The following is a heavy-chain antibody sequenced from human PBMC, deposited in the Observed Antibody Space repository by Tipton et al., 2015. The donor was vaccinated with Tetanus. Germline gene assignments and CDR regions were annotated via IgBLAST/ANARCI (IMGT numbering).Heavy chain of an antibody. J-gene: IGHJ4*02. V-gene: IGHV3-21*01. D-gene: IGHD2-21*02. CDR1: GFTFSSYT. CDR2: ISSSSRYI. CDR3: ARGMAEASNCGGDCYSAY. Sequence: SLRLSCAASGFTFSSYTLNWVRQAPGKGLEWVSSISSSSRYIYYADSVKGRFTISRDNAKNSLYLQMISLRAEDTAEYSCARGMAEASNCGGDCYSAYWGQGTLATVSS.